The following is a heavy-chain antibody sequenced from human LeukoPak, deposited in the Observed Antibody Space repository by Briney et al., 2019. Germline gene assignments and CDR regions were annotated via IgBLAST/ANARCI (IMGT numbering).Heavy chain of an antibody. D-gene: IGHD3-3*01. J-gene: IGHJ6*03. CDR1: GCSISSYY. CDR2: IYYSGST. CDR3: ARGRRGTIFGVVTSNGYLYYYYYMDV. Sequence: SETLSLTCAVSGCSISSYYWSWIRQPPGKGLEWIGYIYYSGSTNYNPSLKSRVTISVDTSKNQFSLKLSSVTAADTAVYYCARGRRGTIFGVVTSNGYLYYYYYMDVWGKGTTVTVSS. V-gene: IGHV4-59*01.